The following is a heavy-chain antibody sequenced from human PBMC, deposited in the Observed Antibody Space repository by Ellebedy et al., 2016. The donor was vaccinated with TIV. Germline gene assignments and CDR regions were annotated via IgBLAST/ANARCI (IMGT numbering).Heavy chain of an antibody. CDR2: INQDGSAK. D-gene: IGHD4-23*01. CDR1: GFTFSNYW. Sequence: GGSLRLSCAASGFTFSNYWMTWVRQAPGKGLEWVANINQDGSAKTYVYSVKGRFTISRDNTKNSLYLQMNSLRGEDTAVYYCGAGGGFLTDSWGHGALVIVSS. V-gene: IGHV3-7*01. J-gene: IGHJ5*01. CDR3: GAGGGFLTDS.